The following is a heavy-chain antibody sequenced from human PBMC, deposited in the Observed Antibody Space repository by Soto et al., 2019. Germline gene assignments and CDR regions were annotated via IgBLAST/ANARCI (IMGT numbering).Heavy chain of an antibody. CDR1: GFTFSSYG. Sequence: QAQLVESGGGVVQPGRSLRLSCAASGFTFSSYGMHWVRQAPGKGLEWVAVISYDGSNKYYADSVKGRFTISRDNSKNTLYLQMNSLRAEDTAVYYCAKERDAFDIWGQGTMVTVSS. CDR3: AKERDAFDI. V-gene: IGHV3-30*18. J-gene: IGHJ3*02. CDR2: ISYDGSNK.